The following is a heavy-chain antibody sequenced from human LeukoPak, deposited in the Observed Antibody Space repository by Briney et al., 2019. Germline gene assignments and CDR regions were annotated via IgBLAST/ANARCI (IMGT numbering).Heavy chain of an antibody. CDR3: ARGALHVFDY. Sequence: GGSLRLSCSASGFTFSSYAMHWVRQAPGKGLEYVSAISSNGGSTYYADSVKGRFTISRDNAKNSLFLQMNTLTAEDTAVYYCARGALHVFDYWGQGTPVTVSS. CDR1: GFTFSSYA. CDR2: ISSNGGST. V-gene: IGHV3-64*04. J-gene: IGHJ4*02. D-gene: IGHD3-10*02.